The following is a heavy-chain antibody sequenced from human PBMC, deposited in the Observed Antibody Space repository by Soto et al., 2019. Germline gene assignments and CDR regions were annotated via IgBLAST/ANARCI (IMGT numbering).Heavy chain of an antibody. D-gene: IGHD3-16*02. V-gene: IGHV4-34*01. CDR2: INHRGRT. CDR3: ARGRLHLGELSFNFFDY. CDR1: GGSFSGYY. J-gene: IGHJ4*02. Sequence: QVQLQQWGAGLSKPSETLSLTCAVYGGSFSGYYWTWIRQPPGKGLEWIGEINHRGRTNYNPSLKCRVTLSVDTSKNQFSLKLTSVTAADTAVYYCARGRLHLGELSFNFFDYWGRGTLVAVSS.